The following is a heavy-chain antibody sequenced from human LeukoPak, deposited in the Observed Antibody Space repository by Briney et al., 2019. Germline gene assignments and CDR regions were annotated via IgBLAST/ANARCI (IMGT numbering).Heavy chain of an antibody. CDR2: IYPINSDT. D-gene: IGHD6-19*01. CDR3: ARHIISSRWSSFDY. J-gene: IGHJ4*02. CDR1: GYSFTHYW. V-gene: IGHV5-51*01. Sequence: GESLKISCKGSGYSFTHYWIGWVRQMPGKGLEWMGIIYPINSDTRYSPSFQGQVTISADKSTSTAYLQWRSLKASDTAMYYCARHIISSRWSSFDYWGQGTLVTVSS.